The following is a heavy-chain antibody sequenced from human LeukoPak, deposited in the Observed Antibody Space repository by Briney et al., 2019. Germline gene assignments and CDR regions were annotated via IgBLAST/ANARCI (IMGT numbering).Heavy chain of an antibody. J-gene: IGHJ1*01. V-gene: IGHV3-23*01. CDR1: GFTFSSYA. CDR2: ISGSGGST. CDR3: AKDLKRTVTTFGYFQH. D-gene: IGHD4-17*01. Sequence: GGSLGLSCAASGFTFSSYAMSWVRQAPGKGLEWVSAISGSGGSTYYADSVKGRFTISRDNSKNTLYLQMNSLRAEDTAVYYCAKDLKRTVTTFGYFQHWGQGTLVTVSS.